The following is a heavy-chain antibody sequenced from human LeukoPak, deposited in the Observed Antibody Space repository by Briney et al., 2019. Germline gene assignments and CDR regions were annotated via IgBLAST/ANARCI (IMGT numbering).Heavy chain of an antibody. D-gene: IGHD7-27*01. CDR2: MSPNSGNT. CDR1: GYTFTCYD. CDR3: VRTPPNWGADF. Sequence: GASVKVSCKASGYTFTCYDNNWMRQATGQGLEWMGWMSPNSGNTGYAQKFQGRVTMTRDTSTGTAYLELSSLRSEDSAVYYCVRTPPNWGADFWGQGTLVTVSS. J-gene: IGHJ4*02. V-gene: IGHV1-8*01.